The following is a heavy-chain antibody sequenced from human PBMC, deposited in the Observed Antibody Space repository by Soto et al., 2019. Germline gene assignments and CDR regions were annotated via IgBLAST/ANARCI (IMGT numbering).Heavy chain of an antibody. J-gene: IGHJ4*02. D-gene: IGHD4-17*01. Sequence: QVQLVESGGGVVQPGRSLRLSCAASGFTFSSYAMHWVHQAPGKGLEWVAVISYDGSNKYYADSVKGRFTISRDNSKNTLYLQMNSLRAEDTAVYYCARDPDDYGVPGPVLPYYWGQGTLVTVSS. CDR2: ISYDGSNK. CDR1: GFTFSSYA. V-gene: IGHV3-30-3*01. CDR3: ARDPDDYGVPGPVLPYY.